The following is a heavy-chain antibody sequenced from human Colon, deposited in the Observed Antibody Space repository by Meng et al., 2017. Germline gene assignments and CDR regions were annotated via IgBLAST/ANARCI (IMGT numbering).Heavy chain of an antibody. CDR1: GFTFDDYA. D-gene: IGHD6-13*01. V-gene: IGHV3-9*03. Sequence: SLKISCAASGFTFDDYAMHWVRQAPGKGLEWVSGISWNSGSIGHADSVKGRFTIPRDNAKNSLYLQMNRLRAEDMALYYCAKDYSSSWNYFDYWGQGTLVTSSS. CDR2: ISWNSGSI. J-gene: IGHJ4*02. CDR3: AKDYSSSWNYFDY.